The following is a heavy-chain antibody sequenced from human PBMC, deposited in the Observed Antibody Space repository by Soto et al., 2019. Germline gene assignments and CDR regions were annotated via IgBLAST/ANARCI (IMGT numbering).Heavy chain of an antibody. CDR3: ARVLCSSSSCYRRGFDF. Sequence: GGSLRLSCAASDFTFSIFAMSWVRQAPGRGLEWVSTISGSGGSTYYADSVKGRFTISRDSSKNTLFLQMNSLRAEDTAVYFCARVLCSSSSCYRRGFDFWGQGTLVTVSS. V-gene: IGHV3-23*01. CDR1: DFTFSIFA. D-gene: IGHD2-2*02. CDR2: ISGSGGST. J-gene: IGHJ4*02.